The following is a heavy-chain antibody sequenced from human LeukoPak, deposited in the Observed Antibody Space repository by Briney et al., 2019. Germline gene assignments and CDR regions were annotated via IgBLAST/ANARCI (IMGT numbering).Heavy chain of an antibody. CDR3: ARGMGLPGGVDY. J-gene: IGHJ4*02. V-gene: IGHV4-59*12. CDR2: IYYSGST. CDR1: GGSISSYY. Sequence: SETLSLTCTVSGGSISSYYWSWIRQPPGKGLEWIGYIYYSGSTNYNPSLKSRVTISVDTSKNQFSLKLSSVTAADTAVYYCARGMGLPGGVDYWGQGTLVTVSS. D-gene: IGHD4-23*01.